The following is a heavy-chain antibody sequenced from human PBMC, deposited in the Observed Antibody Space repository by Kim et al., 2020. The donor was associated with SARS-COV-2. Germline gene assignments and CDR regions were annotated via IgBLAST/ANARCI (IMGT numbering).Heavy chain of an antibody. Sequence: GGSLRLSCAASGFTFSSYARHWVRQAPGKGLEWVAVISYDGSNKYYADSVKGRFTISRDNSKNTLYLQMNSLRAEDTAVYYCAKSRSGSYSGAFDIWGQGTMVTVSS. CDR2: ISYDGSNK. V-gene: IGHV3-30*04. CDR1: GFTFSSYA. CDR3: AKSRSGSYSGAFDI. D-gene: IGHD1-26*01. J-gene: IGHJ3*02.